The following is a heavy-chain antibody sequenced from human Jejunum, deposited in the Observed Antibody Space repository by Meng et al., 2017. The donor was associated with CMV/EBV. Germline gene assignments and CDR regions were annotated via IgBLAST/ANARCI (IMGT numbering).Heavy chain of an antibody. D-gene: IGHD1-1*01. CDR3: ARDLTNNWFYY. J-gene: IGHJ4*02. Sequence: LQESGPGLLKAAETLSLTWRASGGPIRGGSHYWAWFGQSPGKRLEWIGSMLFSGIADYNPSLKSRVIRSQDATQRQFSLRLTSVTAADTAVYFCARDLTNNWFYYWGQGTLVTVSS. V-gene: IGHV4-39*07. CDR2: MLFSGIA. CDR1: GGPIRGGSHY.